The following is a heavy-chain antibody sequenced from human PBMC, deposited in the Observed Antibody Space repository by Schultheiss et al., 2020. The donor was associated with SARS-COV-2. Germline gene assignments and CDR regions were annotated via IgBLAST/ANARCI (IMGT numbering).Heavy chain of an antibody. D-gene: IGHD4-23*01. CDR3: ARSTVATGYFDL. V-gene: IGHV4-31*03. CDR2: IYYSGST. CDR1: GGSISSGGYY. J-gene: IGHJ2*01. Sequence: SETLSLTCTVSGGSISSGGYYWSWIRQHPGKGLEWIGYIYYSGSTYYNPSLKSRVTISVDTSKNQFSLKLSSVTAADTAVYYCARSTVATGYFDLWGRGTLVTVSS.